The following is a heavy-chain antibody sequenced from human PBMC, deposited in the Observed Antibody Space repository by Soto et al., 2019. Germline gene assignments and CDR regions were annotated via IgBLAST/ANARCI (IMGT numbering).Heavy chain of an antibody. V-gene: IGHV5-10-1*01. J-gene: IGHJ5*02. CDR1: GYTFTTFW. Sequence: VGSVKISCTGFGYTFTTFWISWGRQMPGKGLEWMGRIDPGDTYATYSPAFQGHVTISADKATSTAYLQWSSLKASDTAMYFCARIYCTTTTCDSWFDPWGQGTLVTVSS. CDR2: IDPGDTYA. CDR3: ARIYCTTTTCDSWFDP. D-gene: IGHD2-2*01.